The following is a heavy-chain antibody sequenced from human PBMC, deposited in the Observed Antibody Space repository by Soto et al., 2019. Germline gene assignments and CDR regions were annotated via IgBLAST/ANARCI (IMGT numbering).Heavy chain of an antibody. J-gene: IGHJ4*02. D-gene: IGHD3-9*01. CDR3: AHKGPEDWPLDY. CDR2: IYWDDNK. V-gene: IGHV2-5*02. CDR1: GFSLSTSGVG. Sequence: QITLKESGPTLVKPTQTLTLTCTFSGFSLSTSGVGVGWIRQPPGKALEWLAVIYWDDNKHYSPSLRSRLTITKDTSKNQVVLTMTNMDPMDTGTYCCAHKGPEDWPLDYWGQGTLVTVSS.